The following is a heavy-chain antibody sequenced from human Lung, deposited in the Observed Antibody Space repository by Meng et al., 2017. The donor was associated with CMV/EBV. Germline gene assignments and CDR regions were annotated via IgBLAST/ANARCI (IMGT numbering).Heavy chain of an antibody. Sequence: TVSGGSISSSRYYWGWVRQPPGKGLEWIGSIYYSGSTYYNPSLKSRVTISVDTSKNQFSLKLSSVTAADTAVYYCARLTRSWYYFDYWGQGTLVTVSS. CDR2: IYYSGST. CDR1: GGSISSSRYY. CDR3: ARLTRSWYYFDY. J-gene: IGHJ4*02. V-gene: IGHV4-39*01. D-gene: IGHD6-13*01.